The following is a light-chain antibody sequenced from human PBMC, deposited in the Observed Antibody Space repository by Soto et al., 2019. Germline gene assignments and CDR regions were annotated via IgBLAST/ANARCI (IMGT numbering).Light chain of an antibody. Sequence: EIVMTQAPATLSVSPGERATLSCRASQSVSSNLAWYQHKPGQAPRLLIYGASTRATGIPARFSASGCGTEFSLTISSLQSDVFAVYYCQQYYKWPPKQYTFGQGTKLEIK. J-gene: IGKJ2*01. CDR2: GAS. CDR3: QQYYKWPPKQYT. CDR1: QSVSSN. V-gene: IGKV3-15*01.